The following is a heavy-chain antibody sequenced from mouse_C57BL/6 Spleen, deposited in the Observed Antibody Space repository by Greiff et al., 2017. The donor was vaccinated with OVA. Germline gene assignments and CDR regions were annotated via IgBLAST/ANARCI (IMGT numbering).Heavy chain of an antibody. J-gene: IGHJ4*01. CDR1: GFNIKDYY. CDR3: TTGVVATSDYYAMDY. D-gene: IGHD1-1*01. V-gene: IGHV14-1*01. Sequence: EVQLQQSGAELVRPGASVKLSCTASGFNIKDYYMHWVKQRPEQGLEWIGRIDPEDGDTEYAPKFQGKATMPADTSSNPAYLQLSSLTSEDTAVYYCTTGVVATSDYYAMDYWGQGTSVTVSS. CDR2: IDPEDGDT.